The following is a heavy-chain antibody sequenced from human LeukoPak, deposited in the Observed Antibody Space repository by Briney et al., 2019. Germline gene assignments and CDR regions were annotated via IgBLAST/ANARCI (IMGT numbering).Heavy chain of an antibody. Sequence: SVKVSCKASGGTFSSYAISWVRQAPGQGLEWMGGIIPIFGTANYAQKFQGWVTMTRDTSISTAYMELSRLRSDDTAVYYCARTAPWGDAFDIWGQGTMVTVSS. J-gene: IGHJ3*02. D-gene: IGHD7-27*01. V-gene: IGHV1-69*05. CDR1: GGTFSSYA. CDR3: ARTAPWGDAFDI. CDR2: IIPIFGTA.